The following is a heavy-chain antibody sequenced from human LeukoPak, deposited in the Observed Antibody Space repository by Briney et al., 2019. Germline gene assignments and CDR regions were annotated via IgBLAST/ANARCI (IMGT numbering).Heavy chain of an antibody. CDR3: ARDPHSNSWYWGWAFDI. Sequence: SETLSLTCTVSGGSISSYYWSWIRQPAGKGLEWIGRIYTSGSTNYNPSLKSRVTMSVDTSKNQFSLKLSSVTAADTAVYYCARDPHSNSWYWGWAFDIWGQGTMVTVSS. D-gene: IGHD6-13*01. CDR1: GGSISSYY. J-gene: IGHJ3*02. CDR2: IYTSGST. V-gene: IGHV4-4*07.